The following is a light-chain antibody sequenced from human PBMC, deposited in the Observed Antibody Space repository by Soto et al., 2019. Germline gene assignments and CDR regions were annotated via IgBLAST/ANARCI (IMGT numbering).Light chain of an antibody. V-gene: IGKV1-5*01. J-gene: IGKJ1*01. CDR2: AAS. CDR3: QHYNSYSES. CDR1: QSINNW. Sequence: IQMTQSPSTLSASVGDRVTITCRASQSINNWLAWYQQKPGKAPKLLIYAASSLQSGVPSRFSGSGSGTEFNLTIISLQPDDFATYYCQHYNSYSESCGQGTKVDIK.